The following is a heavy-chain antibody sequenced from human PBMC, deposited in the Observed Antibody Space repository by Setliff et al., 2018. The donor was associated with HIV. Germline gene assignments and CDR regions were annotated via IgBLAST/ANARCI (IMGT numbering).Heavy chain of an antibody. CDR2: ISGSGGNT. Sequence: PGGSLRLSCAASGFTFMNYAMSWVRQAPGKGLAWVSTISGSGGNTYYADSVKGRFTISRDNSNNMLFLQMNSLRTEDTAVYYCTRHQGSSFGHGFDYWGRGTLVTVSS. J-gene: IGHJ4*02. CDR3: TRHQGSSFGHGFDY. D-gene: IGHD3-3*01. CDR1: GFTFMNYA. V-gene: IGHV3-23*01.